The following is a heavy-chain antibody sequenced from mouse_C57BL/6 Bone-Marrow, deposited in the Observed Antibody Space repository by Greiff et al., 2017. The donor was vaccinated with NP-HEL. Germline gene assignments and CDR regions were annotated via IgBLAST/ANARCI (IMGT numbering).Heavy chain of an antibody. CDR2: IDPSDSYT. J-gene: IGHJ2*01. V-gene: IGHV1-69*01. CDR3: ARRVFYGSSHFDY. CDR1: GYTFTSYW. Sequence: QVQLQQPGAELVMPGASVKLSCKASGYTFTSYWMHWVKQRPGQGLEWIGEIDPSDSYTNYNQKFKGKSTVTVDKSSSTAYMQLSSLTSEDSAVYYCARRVFYGSSHFDYWGQGTTLTVSS. D-gene: IGHD1-1*01.